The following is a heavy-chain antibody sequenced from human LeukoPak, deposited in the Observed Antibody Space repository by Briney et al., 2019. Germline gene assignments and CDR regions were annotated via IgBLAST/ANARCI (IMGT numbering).Heavy chain of an antibody. CDR3: ARDSGSGSYLYDWFDL. D-gene: IGHD3-10*01. J-gene: IGHJ5*02. Sequence: GGSLRLSCAASGFTFRRYWMSWVRQAPGKGLEWVANIKEDGSEKHYVDSVKGRFTISRGNAKNSLYLQMNSLRAEDTAVYYCARDSGSGSYLYDWFDLWGQGTLVTVSS. CDR2: IKEDGSEK. V-gene: IGHV3-7*04. CDR1: GFTFRRYW.